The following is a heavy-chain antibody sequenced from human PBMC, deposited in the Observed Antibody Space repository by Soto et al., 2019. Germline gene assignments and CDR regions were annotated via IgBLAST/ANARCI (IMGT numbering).Heavy chain of an antibody. D-gene: IGHD5-18*01. CDR3: ARADNSYRYVSYYYYYGMDV. V-gene: IGHV1-69*13. J-gene: IGHJ6*02. CDR1: GGTFSSYA. Sequence: GASVKVSCKASGGTFSSYAISWVRQAPGQGLEWMGGIIPIFGTANYAQKFQGRVTITADESTSTAYMELSSLRSEDTAVYYCARADNSYRYVSYYYYYGMDVWGQGTTVTVSS. CDR2: IIPIFGTA.